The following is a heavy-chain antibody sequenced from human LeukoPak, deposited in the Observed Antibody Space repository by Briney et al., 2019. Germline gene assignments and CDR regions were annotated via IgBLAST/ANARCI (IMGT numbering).Heavy chain of an antibody. CDR3: ATGPQWFGELFCDY. Sequence: PGGSLRLSCAASGFTFSTYWMSWVRQAPGKGLEWVANIKQDGNDKYYVDSVKGRFTISRDNAKNSLYLQMNSLRAEDTAVYYCATGPQWFGELFCDYWGQGTLVSVSS. V-gene: IGHV3-7*01. CDR1: GFTFSTYW. D-gene: IGHD3-10*01. CDR2: IKQDGNDK. J-gene: IGHJ4*02.